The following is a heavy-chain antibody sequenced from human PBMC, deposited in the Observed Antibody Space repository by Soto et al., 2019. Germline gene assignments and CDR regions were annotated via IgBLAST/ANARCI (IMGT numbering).Heavy chain of an antibody. CDR3: NEDLSPPEGPSYPIDY. CDR2: MKSNGAT. CDR1: GFTFNNAW. Sequence: EVQLVESGGGLVTPGGSLRLSCVVSGFTFNNAWMNWVRQAPGKGLEWVGRMKSNGATDYAAFVKGRFTFSRDDSRGTLYLQMNSLENEDTAVYYCNEDLSPPEGPSYPIDYWGQGTLVTVSS. V-gene: IGHV3-15*01. D-gene: IGHD3-16*02. J-gene: IGHJ4*02.